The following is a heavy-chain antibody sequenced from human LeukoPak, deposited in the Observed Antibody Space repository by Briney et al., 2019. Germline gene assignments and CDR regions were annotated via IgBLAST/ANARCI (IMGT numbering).Heavy chain of an antibody. V-gene: IGHV1-24*01. CDR2: FDPENGET. CDR3: ASGNRESIYFDP. Sequence: ASVKVSCKVSGYTLSELSMNWVRQAPGKGLEWMGHFDPENGETTYAQKFQGRVTMTEDTSTGTAYMELWSLRSEDTAMYFCASGNRESIYFDPWGQGTLITVSS. J-gene: IGHJ4*02. CDR1: GYTLSELS. D-gene: IGHD1-14*01.